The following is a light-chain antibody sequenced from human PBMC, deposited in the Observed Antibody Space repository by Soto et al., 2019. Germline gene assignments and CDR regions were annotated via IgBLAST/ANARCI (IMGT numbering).Light chain of an antibody. CDR2: DVS. CDR3: TSYTTSVTYV. J-gene: IGLJ1*01. V-gene: IGLV2-14*03. Sequence: QSALTQPASVSGSPGQSITISCTGTSSYFGGYNYVFWYQQHPGKAPKLMIYDVSNRPSGVSNRFSGSKSGDTASLTISGLQAEDEADYYCTSYTTSVTYVFGTGTKLTVL. CDR1: SSYFGGYNY.